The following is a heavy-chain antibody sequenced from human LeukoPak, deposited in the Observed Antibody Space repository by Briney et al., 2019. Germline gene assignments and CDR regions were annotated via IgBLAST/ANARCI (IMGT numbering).Heavy chain of an antibody. CDR1: GVSFSGYY. CDR3: ARGSKLRYFDWLPQKGWFDP. J-gene: IGHJ5*02. Sequence: SETLSLTCAVYGVSFSGYYWSWIRQPPGKGLEWIGEINHSGSTNYNPSLKSRVTISVDTPKNQFSLKLSSVTAADTAVYYCARGSKLRYFDWLPQKGWFDPWGQGTLVTVSS. D-gene: IGHD3-9*01. CDR2: INHSGST. V-gene: IGHV4-34*01.